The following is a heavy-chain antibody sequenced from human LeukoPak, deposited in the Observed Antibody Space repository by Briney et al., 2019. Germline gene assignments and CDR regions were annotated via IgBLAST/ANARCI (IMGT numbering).Heavy chain of an antibody. J-gene: IGHJ4*02. Sequence: GGSLRLSCAASGFTFSSYGMNWVRQAPGKGLEWVSTVSGSGAIAYYTDSDKGRFTISRDNSKNTLYLQMSSLTAKDTAVYYCAKDRSIGTYYTFDSWGQGTLVTVSS. CDR3: AKDRSIGTYYTFDS. CDR1: GFTFSSYG. D-gene: IGHD1-26*01. V-gene: IGHV3-23*01. CDR2: VSGSGAIA.